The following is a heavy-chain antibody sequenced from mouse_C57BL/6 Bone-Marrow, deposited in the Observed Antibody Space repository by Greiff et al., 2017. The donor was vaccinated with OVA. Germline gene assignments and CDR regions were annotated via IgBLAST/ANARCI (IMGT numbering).Heavy chain of an antibody. V-gene: IGHV2-6*03. CDR2: IWSDGST. J-gene: IGHJ4*01. Sequence: VKVVESGPGLVAPSQSLSITCTVSGFSLTSYGVHWVRQPPGKGLEWLVVIWSDGSTTYNSALKSRLSISKDNSKSQVFLKMNSLQTDDTAMYYCARTLYYYGAYAMDYWGQGTSVTVSS. D-gene: IGHD1-1*01. CDR1: GFSLTSYG. CDR3: ARTLYYYGAYAMDY.